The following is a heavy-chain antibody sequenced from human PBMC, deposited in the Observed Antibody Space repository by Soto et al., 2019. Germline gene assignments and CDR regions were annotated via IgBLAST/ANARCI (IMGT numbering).Heavy chain of an antibody. CDR3: AKNRGFSQGD. V-gene: IGHV4-4*02. D-gene: IGHD5-18*01. CDR1: GGSISSDSW. CDR2: IHDGGTT. J-gene: IGHJ4*02. Sequence: QVQLQESGPGLVKPSETLSLTCVVSGGSISSDSWWSWVRQSPEKGLEWIGEIHDGGTTHYNPSLESRLTVSMDKSKNQLFLKLNSVTAADTAVYYCAKNRGFSQGDWGQGTLVTVSS.